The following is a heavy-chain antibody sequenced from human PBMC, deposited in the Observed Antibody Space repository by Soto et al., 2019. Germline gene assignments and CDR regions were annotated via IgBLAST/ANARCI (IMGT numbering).Heavy chain of an antibody. D-gene: IGHD6-19*01. CDR2: ISSSSSTI. Sequence: GGSLRLSCAASGFTFSSYSMNWVRQAPGKGLEWVSYISSSSSTIYYADSVKGRFTISRDNAKNSLYLQMNSLRDEDTAVYYCARDQNWDSSGWYDYYGMDVWGQGTTVTVSS. J-gene: IGHJ6*02. CDR3: ARDQNWDSSGWYDYYGMDV. CDR1: GFTFSSYS. V-gene: IGHV3-48*02.